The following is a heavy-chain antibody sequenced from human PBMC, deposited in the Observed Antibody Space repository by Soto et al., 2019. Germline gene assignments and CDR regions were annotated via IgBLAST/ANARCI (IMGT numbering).Heavy chain of an antibody. V-gene: IGHV4-34*01. CDR1: GGSFSGYY. CDR2: ITHSGST. Sequence: QVQLQQWGAGLLKPSETLSLTWAVYGGSFSGYYWSWIRQPPGKGLEWIGEITHSGSTNYNPSLKSRVTISVDTSKNQFSLTLSSVTAADTAVYYCARVSLGYYYGMDVWGQGTTVTVSS. J-gene: IGHJ6*02. CDR3: ARVSLGYYYGMDV.